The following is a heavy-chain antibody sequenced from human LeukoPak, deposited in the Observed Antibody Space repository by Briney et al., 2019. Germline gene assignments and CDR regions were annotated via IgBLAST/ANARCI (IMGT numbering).Heavy chain of an antibody. J-gene: IGHJ3*02. CDR3: THHYYDSSGYFAFDI. Sequence: GGSLRLSCAASGFTFRGSAMHWVRQASGKGMEWVGRIKSKANSYATAYAASVKGRFTISRDDSKNTAYLQMNSLKTEDTAVYYCTHHYYDSSGYFAFDIWGQGTMVTVSS. V-gene: IGHV3-73*01. CDR2: IKSKANSYAT. CDR1: GFTFRGSA. D-gene: IGHD3-22*01.